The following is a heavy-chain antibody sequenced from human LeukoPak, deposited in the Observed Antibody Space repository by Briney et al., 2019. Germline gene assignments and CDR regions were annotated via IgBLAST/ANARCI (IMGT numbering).Heavy chain of an antibody. D-gene: IGHD4/OR15-4a*01. CDR2: ISSSSSTI. CDR1: GFTFSSYS. CDR3: ARVVPFDY. J-gene: IGHJ4*02. V-gene: IGHV3-48*01. Sequence: GGSLRLSCAASGFTFSSYSMNWVRQAPGKGLEWVSYISSSSSTIYYADPVKGRFTISRDNTKNSLYLQMNSLRAEDTAVYYCARVVPFDYWGQGTLVTVSS.